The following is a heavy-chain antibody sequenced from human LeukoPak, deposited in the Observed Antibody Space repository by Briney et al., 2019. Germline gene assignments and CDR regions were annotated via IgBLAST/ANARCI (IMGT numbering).Heavy chain of an antibody. CDR1: GYTFTSYG. Sequence: ASVKVSCKASGYTFTSYGISWMRQAPGQGLEWMGWISAYNGNTNYAQKLQGRVTMTTDTSTSTAYMELRSLRSDDTAVYYCARAVRGRYYYYYMDVWGKGTTVTVSS. J-gene: IGHJ6*03. CDR2: ISAYNGNT. D-gene: IGHD3-10*01. CDR3: ARAVRGRYYYYYMDV. V-gene: IGHV1-18*01.